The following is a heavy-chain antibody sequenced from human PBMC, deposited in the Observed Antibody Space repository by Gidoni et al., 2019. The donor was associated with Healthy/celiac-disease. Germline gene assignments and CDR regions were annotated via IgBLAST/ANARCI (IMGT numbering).Heavy chain of an antibody. CDR3: TGPVGATTSGMDV. Sequence: EVQLVESGGGLVQPGGSLKLSWAASGFTFSGSAMHWVRQASGKGLEWVGRIRSKANSYATAYAASVKGRFTIFRDDSKNTAYLQMNSLKTEDTAVYYCTGPVGATTSGMDVWGQGTTVTVSS. V-gene: IGHV3-73*01. CDR1: GFTFSGSA. CDR2: IRSKANSYAT. D-gene: IGHD1-26*01. J-gene: IGHJ6*02.